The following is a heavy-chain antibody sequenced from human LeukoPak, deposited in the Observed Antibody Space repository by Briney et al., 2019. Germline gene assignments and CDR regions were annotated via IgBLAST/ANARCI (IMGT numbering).Heavy chain of an antibody. CDR1: GGSISSSSYY. Sequence: SETLSLTCTVSGGSISSSSYYWGWIRQPPGKGLEWIGSIYYSGSTYYNPSLKSRVTISVDTSKNQFSLKLSSVTAADTAVYYCARAPIDYYGSGSRGYYYYYYMDVWGKGTTVTVSS. CDR3: ARAPIDYYGSGSRGYYYYYYMDV. J-gene: IGHJ6*03. D-gene: IGHD3-10*01. V-gene: IGHV4-39*07. CDR2: IYYSGST.